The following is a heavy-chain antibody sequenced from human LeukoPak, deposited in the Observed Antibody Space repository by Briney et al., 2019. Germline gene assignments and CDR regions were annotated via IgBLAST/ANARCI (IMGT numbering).Heavy chain of an antibody. D-gene: IGHD3-9*01. Sequence: SETLSLTCTVSGGSISSYYWSWIRQPPGKGLEWIGYIYYSGSTNYNPSLKSRVTISVDTSKNQFSLKLSSVTAADTAVYYCARDTYYDILTGSYYGMDVWGQGTTVTVSS. V-gene: IGHV4-59*01. J-gene: IGHJ6*02. CDR2: IYYSGST. CDR1: GGSISSYY. CDR3: ARDTYYDILTGSYYGMDV.